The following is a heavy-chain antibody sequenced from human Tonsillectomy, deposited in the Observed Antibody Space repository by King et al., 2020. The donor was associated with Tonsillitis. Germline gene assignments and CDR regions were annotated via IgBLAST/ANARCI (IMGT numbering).Heavy chain of an antibody. J-gene: IGHJ4*02. V-gene: IGHV1-69*09. D-gene: IGHD4-11*01. CDR3: ARDGYSNYNDY. CDR1: GGPFSSYA. CDR2: IIPILGIA. Sequence: QLVQSGAEVKKPGSSVQVSCKASGGPFSSYAISWVRQAPGQGLEWMGRIIPILGIANYAQKFQGRVTITADISTSTAHMELSSLRSDDTAVYYCARDGYSNYNDYWGQGTLVTVSS.